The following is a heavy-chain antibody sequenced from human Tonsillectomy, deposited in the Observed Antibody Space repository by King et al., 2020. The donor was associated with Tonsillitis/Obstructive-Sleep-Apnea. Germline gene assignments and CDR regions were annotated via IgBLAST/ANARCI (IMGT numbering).Heavy chain of an antibody. CDR1: GFTVSSNY. D-gene: IGHD2-21*01. J-gene: IGHJ1*01. Sequence: QLVQSGGGLVQPGGSLRLSCAASGFTVSSNYMSWVRQAPGKGLEWVSVIYSGGSTYYAVSVKGRFTIARDNSKHTVYLQMNSLRAEDTAVYYCARGQSPFCGGDCYELEHWHLVSLYFHHWGQGTLVTVSS. CDR2: IYSGGST. CDR3: ARGQSPFCGGDCYELEHWHLVSLYFHH. V-gene: IGHV3-66*01.